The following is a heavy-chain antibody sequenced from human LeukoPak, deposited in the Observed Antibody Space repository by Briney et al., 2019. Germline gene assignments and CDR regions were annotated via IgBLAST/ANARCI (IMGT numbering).Heavy chain of an antibody. Sequence: PGGSLRLSCAASGFTFSSYGMHWVRQAPGKGLEWVAFIRYDGSNKYYADSVKGRFTISRDNSKNTLYLQMNSLRAEDTAVYYRAKGPVLSYSYEPGYYFDYWGQGTLVTVSS. CDR2: IRYDGSNK. V-gene: IGHV3-30*02. J-gene: IGHJ4*02. CDR1: GFTFSSYG. D-gene: IGHD5-18*01. CDR3: AKGPVLSYSYEPGYYFDY.